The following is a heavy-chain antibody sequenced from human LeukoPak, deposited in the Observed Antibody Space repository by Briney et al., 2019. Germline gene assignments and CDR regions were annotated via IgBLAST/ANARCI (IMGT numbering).Heavy chain of an antibody. CDR3: ARGGPLHLWRGSSSFRIDY. CDR1: GGSFSGYY. Sequence: SETLSLTCAVYGGSFSGYYWSWIRQPPGKGLEWIGEINHMGSTNYNPSLKSRVTVSVETSKNQFSLKLSSVTAADTAVYYCARGGPLHLWRGSSSFRIDYWGQGTLVTVSS. D-gene: IGHD6-6*01. CDR2: INHMGST. V-gene: IGHV4-34*01. J-gene: IGHJ4*02.